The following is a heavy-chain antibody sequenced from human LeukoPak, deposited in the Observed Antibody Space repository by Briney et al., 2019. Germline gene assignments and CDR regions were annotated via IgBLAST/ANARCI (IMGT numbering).Heavy chain of an antibody. CDR1: GFTFSSYG. J-gene: IGHJ6*02. V-gene: IGHV3-33*01. CDR3: ARDKDQQLVLGGMDV. Sequence: PGGSLRLSCAASGFTFSSYGMHWVRQAPGKGLEWVAVIWYDGSNKYYADSVKGRFTISRDNSNNTLYLQMNSLRAEDTAVYYCARDKDQQLVLGGMDVWGQGTTVTVSS. CDR2: IWYDGSNK. D-gene: IGHD6-13*01.